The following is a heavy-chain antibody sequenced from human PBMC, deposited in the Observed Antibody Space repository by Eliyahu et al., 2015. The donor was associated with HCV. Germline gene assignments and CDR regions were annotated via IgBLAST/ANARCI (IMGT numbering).Heavy chain of an antibody. V-gene: IGHV4-39*01. D-gene: IGHD3-22*01. CDR1: GDSISSNTYY. Sequence: QLQLQESGPGLVKPSETLSLTCSVSGDSISSNTYYWGWIRQPPGKGLEWVGTISHSGNTYYSPSLKSRVTISVETSKNQFSLKLSSVTAADTAVYYCARYMRRHYDSSGYYYTEYVQHWGQGTLVTVSS. CDR3: ARYMRRHYDSSGYYYTEYVQH. J-gene: IGHJ1*01. CDR2: ISHSGNT.